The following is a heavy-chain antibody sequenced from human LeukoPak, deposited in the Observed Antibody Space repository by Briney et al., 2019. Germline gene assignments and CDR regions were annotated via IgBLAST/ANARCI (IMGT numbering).Heavy chain of an antibody. D-gene: IGHD6-6*01. CDR3: ARAAPGDSSSYYYFEF. J-gene: IGHJ4*02. Sequence: GGSLRLSCAASGFTFSDYYMSWIRQAPGKGLEWVSYISSSGSTIYYADSVKGRFTISRDNAKNSLYLQMNSLRAEDTAVYYCARAAPGDSSSYYYFEFWGQGTLVTVSP. V-gene: IGHV3-11*01. CDR2: ISSSGSTI. CDR1: GFTFSDYY.